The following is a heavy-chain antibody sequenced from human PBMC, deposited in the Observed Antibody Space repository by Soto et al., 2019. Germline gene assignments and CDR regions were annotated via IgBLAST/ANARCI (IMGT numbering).Heavy chain of an antibody. J-gene: IGHJ6*02. CDR3: ARVVRYFDTPYGMDV. D-gene: IGHD3-9*01. CDR2: IGGSGGNT. V-gene: IGHV3-23*01. Sequence: EVQLLESGEGLVQPGGSLKLSCAASGFTFSSYAMSWVRQAPGKGLEWVSGIGGSGGNTYYADSVKGRFTISRDNSKNTLFLQMNSLRAEDTAEYYWARVVRYFDTPYGMDVWGQGTTVTVSS. CDR1: GFTFSSYA.